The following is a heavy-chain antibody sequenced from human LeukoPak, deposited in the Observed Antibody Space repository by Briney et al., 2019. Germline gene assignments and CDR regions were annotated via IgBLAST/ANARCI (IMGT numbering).Heavy chain of an antibody. CDR2: IKQDGSEK. CDR1: GFTFSSYW. J-gene: IGHJ4*02. D-gene: IGHD2-21*02. CDR3: ARDRYCGGDCYYFDY. V-gene: IGHV3-7*03. Sequence: SGGSLRLSCAASGFTFSSYWMSWVRQAPGKGLEWVANIKQDGSEKYYVDSVKGRFTISRDNAKNSLYLQMNSLRAEDTAVYYCARDRYCGGDCYYFDYWGQGTLVTVSS.